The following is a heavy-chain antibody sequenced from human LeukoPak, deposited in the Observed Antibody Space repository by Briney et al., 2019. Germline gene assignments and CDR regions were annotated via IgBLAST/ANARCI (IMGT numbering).Heavy chain of an antibody. V-gene: IGHV1-46*01. CDR3: ARLTTSEYYFDY. CDR1: GYTFTSYY. CDR2: INPSGGST. D-gene: IGHD4-11*01. Sequence: ASVKVSCKASGYTFTSYYMHWVRQAPGQGLEWMGIINPSGGSTSYAQKFQGRVTMTRDMSTSTVYMELSSLRSEDTAVYYCARLTTSEYYFDYWGQGTLVTVSS. J-gene: IGHJ4*02.